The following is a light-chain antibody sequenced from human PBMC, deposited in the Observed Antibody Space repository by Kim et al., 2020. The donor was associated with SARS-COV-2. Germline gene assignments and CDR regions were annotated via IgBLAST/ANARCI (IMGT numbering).Light chain of an antibody. CDR3: QQYNNWPQT. J-gene: IGKJ2*01. CDR1: QSVSSN. Sequence: SVSPGERVTLSCRACQSVSSNFAWYQQKPGQAPRLLIYGASTRATGIPARFSGSGSGTEFTLTISSLQSEDIAVYYCQQYNNWPQTFGQGTKLEI. CDR2: GAS. V-gene: IGKV3-15*01.